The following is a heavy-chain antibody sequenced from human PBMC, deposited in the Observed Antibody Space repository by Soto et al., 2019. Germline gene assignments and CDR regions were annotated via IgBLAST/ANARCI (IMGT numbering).Heavy chain of an antibody. CDR3: ARQRAAAGIMWFDP. CDR1: GGSFSGYY. Sequence: PSETLSLTCAVYGGSFSGYYWSWIRQPPGKGLEWIGEINHSGSTNYNPSLKSRVTISVDTSKNQFSLKLSSVTAADTAVYYCARQRAAAGIMWFDPWGQGTLVTVSS. J-gene: IGHJ5*02. CDR2: INHSGST. V-gene: IGHV4-34*01. D-gene: IGHD6-13*01.